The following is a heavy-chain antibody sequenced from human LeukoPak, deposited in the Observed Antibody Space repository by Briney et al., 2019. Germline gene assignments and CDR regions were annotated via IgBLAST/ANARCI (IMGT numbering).Heavy chain of an antibody. J-gene: IGHJ5*02. CDR1: GFTFRSYS. CDR2: ISSSSAYI. Sequence: NPGGSLRLSCAASGFTFRSYSMNWVRQAPGKGLEWVSSISSSSAYIYYADSVKGRFTISRDNAENSLYLQMNSLRAEDTAVYYCAAAAPGTDWLDPWGQGTLVTVSS. D-gene: IGHD6-13*01. V-gene: IGHV3-21*01. CDR3: AAAAPGTDWLDP.